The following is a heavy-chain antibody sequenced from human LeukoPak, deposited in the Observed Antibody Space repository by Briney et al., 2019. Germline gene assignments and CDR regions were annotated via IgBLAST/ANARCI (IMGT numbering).Heavy chain of an antibody. CDR3: ARVPNYYGSGSYYNDGFFVL. CDR1: GYTFTSYG. J-gene: IGHJ4*02. CDR2: ISAYNGTT. D-gene: IGHD3-10*01. V-gene: IGHV1-18*01. Sequence: ASLKVSCKASGYTFTSYGISWVRQAPGQGLEWMGWISAYNGTTNYAQKLQGRITMTTDTSTSTAYMELRSLRSDDTAVYYCARVPNYYGSGSYYNDGFFVLWGEGTLVTVS.